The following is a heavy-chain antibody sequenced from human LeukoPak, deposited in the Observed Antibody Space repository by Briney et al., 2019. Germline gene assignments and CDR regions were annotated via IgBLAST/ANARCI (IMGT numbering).Heavy chain of an antibody. CDR2: IYYSGST. J-gene: IGHJ4*02. Sequence: KPSETLSLTYTVSGGSISSYYWSWIRQPPGKGLEWIRYIYYSGSTDYNPCLKGRVTISVDPSKIQCSLKLSSVTAADTAVYYCARGRLAAAPYFDYWGQGTLVTVSS. D-gene: IGHD6-13*01. CDR1: GGSISSYY. V-gene: IGHV4-59*01. CDR3: ARGRLAAAPYFDY.